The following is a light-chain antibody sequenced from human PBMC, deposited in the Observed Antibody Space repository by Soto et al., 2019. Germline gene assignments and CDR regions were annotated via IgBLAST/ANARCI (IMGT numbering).Light chain of an antibody. CDR3: SSYRSSSNV. Sequence: QSVLTQPPSVSWSPGQSITISCTGTSSDVGGYNYVSWYQQHPGKAPKLMIYEVSNRPSGVSNRFSGSKSGNTASLTISGLQAEDEADYYCSSYRSSSNVFGSGTKVTVL. V-gene: IGLV2-14*01. J-gene: IGLJ1*01. CDR2: EVS. CDR1: SSDVGGYNY.